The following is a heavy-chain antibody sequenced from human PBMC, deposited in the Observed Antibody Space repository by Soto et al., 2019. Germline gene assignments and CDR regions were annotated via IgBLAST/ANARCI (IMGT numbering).Heavy chain of an antibody. CDR3: ARRSRGYSYAD. CDR2: IKLDGSEK. V-gene: IGHV3-7*03. J-gene: IGHJ4*02. D-gene: IGHD5-18*01. CDR1: GFTFSSYW. Sequence: GGSLRLSCAASGFTFSSYWMSWVRQAPGKGLEWVANIKLDGSEKYYVDTVKGRFTISRDNAKNSLYLQMNSLRAEDTAVYYCARRSRGYSYADWGQGTLVTVSS.